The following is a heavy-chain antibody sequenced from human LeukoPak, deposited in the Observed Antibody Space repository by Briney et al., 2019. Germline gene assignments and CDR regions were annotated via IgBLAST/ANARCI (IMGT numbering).Heavy chain of an antibody. CDR2: AGWAGGTT. Sequence: GGSLRLSCAASGFNFDRYTIHWVRQAPGKGLEWVSLAGWAGGTTFYSDSVRGRFTIPRDSGRKSVYLQMNSLTTDDTAFYFCAKELDTMFFDYWGQGALVTVSS. D-gene: IGHD3-10*02. CDR3: AKELDTMFFDY. J-gene: IGHJ4*02. V-gene: IGHV3-43*01. CDR1: GFNFDRYT.